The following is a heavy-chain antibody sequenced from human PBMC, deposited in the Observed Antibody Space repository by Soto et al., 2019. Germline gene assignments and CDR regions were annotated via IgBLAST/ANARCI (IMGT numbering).Heavy chain of an antibody. CDR1: GFTFSDYY. V-gene: IGHV3-11*01. J-gene: IGHJ4*02. Sequence: GGSLRLSCAASGFTFSDYYMSWIRQAPGKGLEWVSYISSSGSTIYYADSVKGRFTISRDNAKNSLYLQMNSLRAEDTAVYYCATSVKGYSSSPTPPGDFDYWGQGTLVTVSS. D-gene: IGHD6-13*01. CDR3: ATSVKGYSSSPTPPGDFDY. CDR2: ISSSGSTI.